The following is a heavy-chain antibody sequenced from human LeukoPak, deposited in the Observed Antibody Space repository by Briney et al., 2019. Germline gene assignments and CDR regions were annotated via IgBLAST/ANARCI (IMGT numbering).Heavy chain of an antibody. CDR3: ARTPYTSSSFWFGP. V-gene: IGHV4-59*01. CDR1: GGSISSYY. D-gene: IGHD6-6*01. CDR2: IYYSGST. J-gene: IGHJ5*02. Sequence: SETLSLTCTVSGGSISSYYWSWIRQPPGKGLEWIGYIYYSGSTNYNPSLKSRVTISVDTSKNQFSLKLSSVTAADTAVYYCARTPYTSSSFWFGPWGQGTLVTVSS.